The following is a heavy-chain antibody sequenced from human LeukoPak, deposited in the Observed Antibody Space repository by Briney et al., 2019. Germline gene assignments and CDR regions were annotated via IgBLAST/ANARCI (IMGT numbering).Heavy chain of an antibody. CDR3: ARFHLQPFRAAIRYSFDY. CDR1: GFTFSGYW. V-gene: IGHV3-7*01. J-gene: IGHJ4*02. D-gene: IGHD2-2*02. CDR2: IKQDGSEK. Sequence: GGSLRLSCVASGFTFSGYWMSWVRQAPRRGLEWVANIKQDGSEKYYVDSVKGRFTISRGNAKNSLYLQMNSLRAEDTAVYYCARFHLQPFRAAIRYSFDYWGQGTLVTVSS.